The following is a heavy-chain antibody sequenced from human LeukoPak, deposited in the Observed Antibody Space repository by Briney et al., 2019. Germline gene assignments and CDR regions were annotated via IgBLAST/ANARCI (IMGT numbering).Heavy chain of an antibody. CDR2: IYWNDDK. J-gene: IGHJ4*02. CDR1: GFSLSTSGVG. Sequence: SGPTLVKPTQTLTLTCTFSGFSLSTSGVGVGWIRQPPGKALEWLALIYWNDDKRYSPSLKSTLTITKDTSKNQVVLTMTNMDPVDTATYYCAHRDMVRGVIDYWGQGTLVTVSS. V-gene: IGHV2-5*01. D-gene: IGHD3-10*01. CDR3: AHRDMVRGVIDY.